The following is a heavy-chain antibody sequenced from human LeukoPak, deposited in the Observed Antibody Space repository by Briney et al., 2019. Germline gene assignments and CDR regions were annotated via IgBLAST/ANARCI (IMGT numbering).Heavy chain of an antibody. CDR2: ISSSGSTI. J-gene: IGHJ4*02. CDR1: GFTFSSYE. D-gene: IGHD6-19*01. Sequence: GGSLRLSCAASGFTFSSYEMNWVRQAPGKGLEWVSYISSSGSTIYYADSVKGRFTISRDNAKNSLYLQMNSLRAEDTAVYYCARDFAGYSSGWLSGYWGQGTLVTVSS. V-gene: IGHV3-48*03. CDR3: ARDFAGYSSGWLSGY.